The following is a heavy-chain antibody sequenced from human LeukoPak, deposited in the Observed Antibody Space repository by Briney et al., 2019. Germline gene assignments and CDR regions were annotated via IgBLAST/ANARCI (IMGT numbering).Heavy chain of an antibody. V-gene: IGHV3-7*01. CDR1: GFTFSSYW. Sequence: GGSLRLSCAASGFTFSSYWMSWVRQAPGKGLEWVANIKQDGSEKYYVDSVKGRFTISRDNAKNSLYLQMNSLRAEDTAVYYCAKDPFLLDSSGWGADYWGQGTLVTVSS. J-gene: IGHJ4*02. CDR3: AKDPFLLDSSGWGADY. D-gene: IGHD6-19*01. CDR2: IKQDGSEK.